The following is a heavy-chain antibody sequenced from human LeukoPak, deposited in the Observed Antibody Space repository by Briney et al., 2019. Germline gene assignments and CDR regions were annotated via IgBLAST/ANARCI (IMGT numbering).Heavy chain of an antibody. V-gene: IGHV3-74*01. CDR3: AKTQYSSGWTSDAFDI. CDR1: GFTFSSYW. Sequence: GGSLRLSCAASGFTFSSYWMHWVRQAPGKGLVWVSRINSDGSSTSYADSVKGRFTISRDNAKNTLYLQMNSLRAEDTAVYYCAKTQYSSGWTSDAFDIWGQGTMVTVSS. CDR2: INSDGSST. D-gene: IGHD6-19*01. J-gene: IGHJ3*02.